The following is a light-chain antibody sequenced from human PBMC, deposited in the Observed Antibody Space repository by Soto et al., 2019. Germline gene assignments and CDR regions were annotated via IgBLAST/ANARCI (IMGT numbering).Light chain of an antibody. CDR3: QQSYSAPQT. CDR1: QHISDY. J-gene: IGKJ1*01. CDR2: AHS. Sequence: DIQMTQSPSSLSASVGDRVTITCRASQHISDYINWYQQKPGKAPKLLIYAHSNLQSGVPSRFTGSRSGTAFSLTITSLQVEDFATYYCQQSYSAPQTFGQGTKVEIK. V-gene: IGKV1-39*01.